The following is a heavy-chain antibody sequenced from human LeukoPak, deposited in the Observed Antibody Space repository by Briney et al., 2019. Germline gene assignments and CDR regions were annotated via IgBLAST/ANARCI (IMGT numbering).Heavy chain of an antibody. Sequence: SETLSLTCTVSGVSISSNYWNWIRQPPGKGLEWIGYIYYSGYTDYYPSLKGRVTISLDKSKDQVSLKLSSVTAADTAMYYCARAVAGSNWFDPWGQGTLVTVSS. CDR2: IYYSGYT. V-gene: IGHV4-59*01. D-gene: IGHD6-19*01. CDR1: GVSISSNY. J-gene: IGHJ5*02. CDR3: ARAVAGSNWFDP.